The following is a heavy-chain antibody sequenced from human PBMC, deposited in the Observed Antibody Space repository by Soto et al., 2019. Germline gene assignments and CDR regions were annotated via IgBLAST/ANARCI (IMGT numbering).Heavy chain of an antibody. CDR2: IIPLFGTA. D-gene: IGHD2-21*02. V-gene: IGHV1-69*12. CDR3: ARGRAHCGGDCYFD. CDR1: GGTFSSYA. Sequence: QVQLVQSGAEVKKPGSSVKVSCKASGGTFSSYAISWVRQAPGQGLEWMGGIIPLFGTANYAQKFQGRVTITADESTSTAYMELSSLRSEDTAVYCCARGRAHCGGDCYFDWGQGTLVTVSS. J-gene: IGHJ4*02.